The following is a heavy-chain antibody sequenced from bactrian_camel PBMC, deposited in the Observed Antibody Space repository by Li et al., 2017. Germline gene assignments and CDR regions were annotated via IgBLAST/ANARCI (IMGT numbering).Heavy chain of an antibody. CDR3: VAVEDYLFNGIWNQGQTDFGY. CDR1: GVIWSMYA. J-gene: IGHJ6*01. D-gene: IGHD1*01. CDR2: IGTDGLA. Sequence: HVQLVESGGGTAQAGGSLRLSCTASGVIWSMYAVGWFRQVPEGEREGVAMIGTDGLAIYADSVKGRFTISEDNAENTLHLQMNNLTPGDSAVYYCVAVEDYLFNGIWNQGQTDFGYWGQGTQVTVS. V-gene: IGHV3S53*01.